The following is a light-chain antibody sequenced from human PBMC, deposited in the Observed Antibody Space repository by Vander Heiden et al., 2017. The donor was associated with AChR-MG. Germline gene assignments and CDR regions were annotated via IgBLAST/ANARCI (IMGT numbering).Light chain of an antibody. J-gene: IGKJ5*01. CDR1: QGVRTA. CDR3: QQVNSYPQV. CDR2: DAS. Sequence: AIQLTQSPSSLSASVGDRVTISCRASQGVRTALAWYQQKPGKAPKILIYDASSLESGVPSRFSGSGSGTDFTLTISSLQPEDFATYYCQQVNSYPQVFGQRTRLEIK. V-gene: IGKV1-13*02.